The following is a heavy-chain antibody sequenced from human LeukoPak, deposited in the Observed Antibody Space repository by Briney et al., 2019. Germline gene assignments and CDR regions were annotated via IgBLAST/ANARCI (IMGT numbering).Heavy chain of an antibody. V-gene: IGHV3-23*01. Sequence: GGSLRLSCAASGFTFSSYAMSWVRQAPGKGLEGVSAISGSSGSTYYADSVKGRFTISRDNSKNTLYLQMNSLRAEDTAVYYCAKDPLPRRSAVAGLFDYWGQGTLVTVSS. CDR2: ISGSSGST. D-gene: IGHD6-19*01. CDR3: AKDPLPRRSAVAGLFDY. CDR1: GFTFSSYA. J-gene: IGHJ4*02.